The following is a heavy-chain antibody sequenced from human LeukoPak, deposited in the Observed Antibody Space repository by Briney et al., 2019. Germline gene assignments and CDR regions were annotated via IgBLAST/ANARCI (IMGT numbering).Heavy chain of an antibody. J-gene: IGHJ3*02. Sequence: SVKVSCKASGGTFSSYAISWVRQAPGQGLEWMGGIIPIFGTANYAQKFQGRVTITADESTSTAYMELSSLRSEDTAVYYCARKGPYSSSWYNAFDIWGQGTMVTVSS. CDR2: IIPIFGTA. CDR1: GGTFSSYA. CDR3: ARKGPYSSSWYNAFDI. D-gene: IGHD6-13*01. V-gene: IGHV1-69*13.